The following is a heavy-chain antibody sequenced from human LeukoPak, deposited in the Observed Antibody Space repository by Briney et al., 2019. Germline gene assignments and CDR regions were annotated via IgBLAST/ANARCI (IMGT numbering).Heavy chain of an antibody. Sequence: GGSLRLSCAASGFTFSNYGLNWVRQAPGKGLEWLSFISRDGTATHYADCVKGRFTISRDNAKNSLYLQMNSLRAEDTAVYYCATDPDGDYDFDFWGLGTLVTVSS. D-gene: IGHD4-17*01. CDR1: GFTFSNYG. V-gene: IGHV3-48*01. CDR3: ATDPDGDYDFDF. J-gene: IGHJ4*02. CDR2: ISRDGTAT.